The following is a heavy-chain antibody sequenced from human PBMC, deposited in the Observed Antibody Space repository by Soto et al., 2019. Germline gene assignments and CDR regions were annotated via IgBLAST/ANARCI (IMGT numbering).Heavy chain of an antibody. J-gene: IGHJ4*02. CDR3: ARGGDHGGGWYYFDY. D-gene: IGHD6-19*01. Sequence: GVSLRLSCAASGFTFSSYAMHWVRQAPGKGLEWVAVISYDGSNKYYADSVKGRFTISRDNSKNTLYLQMNSLRAEDTAVYYGARGGDHGGGWYYFDYWGQGTLVTVSS. CDR2: ISYDGSNK. CDR1: GFTFSSYA. V-gene: IGHV3-30-3*01.